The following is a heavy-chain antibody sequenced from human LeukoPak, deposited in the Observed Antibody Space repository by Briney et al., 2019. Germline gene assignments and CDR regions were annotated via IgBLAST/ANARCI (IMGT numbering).Heavy chain of an antibody. J-gene: IGHJ3*02. CDR3: TTRCSGGSCYSEDAFDT. D-gene: IGHD2-15*01. Sequence: GGSLRLSCVASGFSFSDSTMSWVRQAPGKGLEWVGRIKSKIDGGTTDYSAPVKGRFTISRDDSKNTLYLQMNSLKTEDTAVYYCTTRCSGGSCYSEDAFDTWGQGTMVTVSS. CDR1: GFSFSDST. V-gene: IGHV3-15*01. CDR2: IKSKIDGGTT.